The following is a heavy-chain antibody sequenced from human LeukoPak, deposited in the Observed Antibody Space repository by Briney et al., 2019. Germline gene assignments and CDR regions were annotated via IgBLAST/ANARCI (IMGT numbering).Heavy chain of an antibody. CDR3: ASLPATFDFWSGTFDY. D-gene: IGHD3-3*01. CDR1: GYSISSGYY. J-gene: IGHJ4*02. V-gene: IGHV4-38-2*02. Sequence: PSETLSLTCTVSGYSISSGYYWGWIRQPPGKGLEWIGSTYHSGSTYYNPSLKSRVTISVDTSKNQFSLKLSSVTAADTAVYYCASLPATFDFWSGTFDYWGQGTLVTVSS. CDR2: TYHSGST.